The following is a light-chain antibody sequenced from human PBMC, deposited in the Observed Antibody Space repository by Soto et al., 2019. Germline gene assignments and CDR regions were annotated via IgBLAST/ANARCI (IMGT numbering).Light chain of an antibody. V-gene: IGKV3-15*01. J-gene: IGKJ4*01. Sequence: EIGMTQSPSTLSVSTGERATLSCRASQSITNNLAWYQQRPGQAPRLLIYGASTRATGVPARFSGSGSGKEFTLTISSLQSEDFATYYCQHFNNWPPELTFGGGTKVDIK. CDR3: QHFNNWPPELT. CDR2: GAS. CDR1: QSITNN.